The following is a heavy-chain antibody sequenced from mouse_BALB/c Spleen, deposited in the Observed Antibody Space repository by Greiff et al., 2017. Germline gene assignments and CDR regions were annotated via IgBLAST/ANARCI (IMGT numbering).Heavy chain of an antibody. CDR2: IYPYNGGT. CDR1: GYTFTDYN. J-gene: IGHJ3*01. CDR3: ARDYGYGWFAY. V-gene: IGHV1S29*02. Sequence: EVKLQQSGPELVKPGASVKISCKASGYTFTDYNMHWVKQSHGKSLEWIGYIYPYNGGTGYNQKFKSKATLTVDNSSSTAYMELLSLTSEDSAVYYCARDYGYGWFAYWGQGTLVTVSA. D-gene: IGHD2-2*01.